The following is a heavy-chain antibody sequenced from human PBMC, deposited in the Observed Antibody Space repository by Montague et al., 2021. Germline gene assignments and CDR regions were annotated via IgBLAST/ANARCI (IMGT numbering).Heavy chain of an antibody. J-gene: IGHJ6*02. CDR3: ARYLHTSKYSGSHYLSRQYGMDV. CDR1: GGSFSGHY. D-gene: IGHD1-26*01. Sequence: SETLSLTCAVYGGSFSGHYWSWIRQPPGKGLEWIGEINHSGSTNYNPSLKSRVTMSVDTSKNQFSLNLSSVTAADRAVYYCARYLHTSKYSGSHYLSRQYGMDVWGQGTTVPVSS. V-gene: IGHV4-34*01. CDR2: INHSGST.